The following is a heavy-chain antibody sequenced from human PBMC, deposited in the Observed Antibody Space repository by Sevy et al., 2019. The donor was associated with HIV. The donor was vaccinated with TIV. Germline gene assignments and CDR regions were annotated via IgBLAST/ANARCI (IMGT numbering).Heavy chain of an antibody. CDR1: GFTFGDYA. J-gene: IGHJ4*02. V-gene: IGHV3-49*03. CDR2: IRRNSHEPYGGTT. CDR3: TRALATADTPEYYFDY. Sequence: GGSLRLSCTSSGFTFGDYAMSWFRQAPGKGLEWVAFIRRNSHEPYGGTTEYAASVKGRFTISRDDSKDIAYLQMNSLKTEDTAVYYCTRALATADTPEYYFDYWGQGILVTVSP. D-gene: IGHD5-12*01.